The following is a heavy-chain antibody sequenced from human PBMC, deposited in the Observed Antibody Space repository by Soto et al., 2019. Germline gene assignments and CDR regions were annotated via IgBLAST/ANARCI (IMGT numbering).Heavy chain of an antibody. CDR1: GYTFTRNV. Sequence: ASVKVSCKTSGYTFTRNVISWVRQAPGQGLEWMGWISPKSGNTKYAQKFQGRVIMTTDTSTSTAYMELRSLRSDDTAVYFCVKDRDSNSWPSRDVWGPGTTVTVSS. J-gene: IGHJ6*02. CDR3: VKDRDSNSWPSRDV. CDR2: ISPKSGNT. V-gene: IGHV1-18*01. D-gene: IGHD3-22*01.